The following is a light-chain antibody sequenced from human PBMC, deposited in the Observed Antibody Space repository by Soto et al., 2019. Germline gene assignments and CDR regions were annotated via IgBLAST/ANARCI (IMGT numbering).Light chain of an antibody. CDR3: QQSNDWPRT. CDR1: ENVYNY. V-gene: IGKV3-11*01. CDR2: DAS. J-gene: IGKJ1*01. Sequence: EIVLTQSPATLSLSPGERATLSCRASENVYNYLAWYQQIPGQPPRLLIYDASNRAAGVPARFSGSGSGTDFTLTISSLEPEDFAVYYCQQSNDWPRTLGQGTKVDIK.